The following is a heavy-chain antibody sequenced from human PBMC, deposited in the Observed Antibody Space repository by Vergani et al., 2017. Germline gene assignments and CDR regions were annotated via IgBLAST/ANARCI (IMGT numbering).Heavy chain of an antibody. Sequence: EVQVVQSGGGLVKPGGSLRLSCETSGFIFSDYNLNWVRQAPGSGLEWVASISGRSSYVNYAVSVKGRFTISRDNAKNSLFLQMNSLRAEDTGVYYCVREETFYDSVSDYLAGYFDHWGQGALVTVSS. D-gene: IGHD3-3*01. CDR3: VREETFYDSVSDYLAGYFDH. CDR2: ISGRSSYV. V-gene: IGHV3-21*02. J-gene: IGHJ4*02. CDR1: GFIFSDYN.